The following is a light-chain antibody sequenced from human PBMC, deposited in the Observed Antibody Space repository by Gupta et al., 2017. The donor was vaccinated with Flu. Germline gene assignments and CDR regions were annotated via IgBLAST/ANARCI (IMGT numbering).Light chain of an antibody. CDR3: AAWDDSLNGVV. V-gene: IGLV1-44*01. CDR2: SNN. Sequence: QSVLTQPPSASGTPGQRVTISCSGSSSNLGSNTVNWYQQLPGTAPKRLIYSNNQRPSGVPDRFSGSKSGTSASLAISGLQSEDEADYYCAAWDDSLNGVVFGGGTKLTVL. CDR1: SSNLGSNT. J-gene: IGLJ2*01.